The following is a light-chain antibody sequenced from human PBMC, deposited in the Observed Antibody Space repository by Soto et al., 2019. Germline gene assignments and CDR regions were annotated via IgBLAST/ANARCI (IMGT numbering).Light chain of an antibody. Sequence: DIVLTQTPLSSPVTLGQPASISCRSSQSLVYSDGNTYLSWLQQRPGQPPRLLISQISNRFSGVPDRVRGSGAETDFALKISRVEAEDVGVYSCVQFSHFPRTFGQGTKVEIK. V-gene: IGKV2-24*01. CDR2: QIS. CDR1: QSLVYSDGNTY. J-gene: IGKJ1*01. CDR3: VQFSHFPRT.